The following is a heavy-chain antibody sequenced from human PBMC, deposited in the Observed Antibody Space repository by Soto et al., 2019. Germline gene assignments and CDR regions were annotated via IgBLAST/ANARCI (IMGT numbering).Heavy chain of an antibody. Sequence: SETLSLTCTVSGGSISSGDYYWSWIRQPPGKGLEWIGYIHYSGSTYYNPSLKSRVTISVDTSKNQFSLKLSSVTAADTAVYYCARDQASRVDPWGQGTLVIVSS. CDR2: IHYSGST. CDR1: GGSISSGDYY. CDR3: ARDQASRVDP. V-gene: IGHV4-30-4*01. J-gene: IGHJ5*02.